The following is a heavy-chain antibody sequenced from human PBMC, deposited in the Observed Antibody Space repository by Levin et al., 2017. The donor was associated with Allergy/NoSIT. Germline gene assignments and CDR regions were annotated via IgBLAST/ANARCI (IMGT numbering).Heavy chain of an antibody. CDR3: ARDIVPHYHYYGMDV. Sequence: GESLKISCAASGFIFSTYGMHWVRQAPGKGLEWVAVIWYDGSNKYYADSVKGRFTISRDNSKNTLYLQMNSLRAEDTAVYYCARDIVPHYHYYGMDVWGQGTTVIVSS. V-gene: IGHV3-33*01. CDR1: GFIFSTYG. J-gene: IGHJ6*02. D-gene: IGHD3-16*02. CDR2: IWYDGSNK.